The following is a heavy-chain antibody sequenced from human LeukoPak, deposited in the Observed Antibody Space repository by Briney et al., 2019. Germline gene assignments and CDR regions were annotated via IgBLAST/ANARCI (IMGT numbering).Heavy chain of an antibody. D-gene: IGHD2-15*01. CDR2: IKQDGSEK. Sequence: GGSLRLSXAASGFTFSSYWMSWVRQAPGKGLEWVANIKQDGSEKYYVDSVKGRFTISRDNAKNSLYLQMNSLRAEDTAVYYCARDTVVVVAATGAFDIWGQGTMVTVSS. CDR3: ARDTVVVVAATGAFDI. CDR1: GFTFSSYW. V-gene: IGHV3-7*01. J-gene: IGHJ3*02.